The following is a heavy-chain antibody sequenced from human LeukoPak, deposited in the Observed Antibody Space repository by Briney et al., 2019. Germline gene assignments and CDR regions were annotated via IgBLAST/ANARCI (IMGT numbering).Heavy chain of an antibody. V-gene: IGHV3-48*03. D-gene: IGHD6-19*01. CDR2: ISSSGSTI. J-gene: IGHJ4*02. CDR3: ARPPPPAVAGPVDY. CDR1: GFTFSSYE. Sequence: GGSLRLSCAASGFTFSSYEMNWVRQAPGKGLEWVSYISSSGSTIYYADSVKGRFTISRDNAKNSLYLQMNSLRAEDTAVYYCARPPPPAVAGPVDYWGQGTLVTVSS.